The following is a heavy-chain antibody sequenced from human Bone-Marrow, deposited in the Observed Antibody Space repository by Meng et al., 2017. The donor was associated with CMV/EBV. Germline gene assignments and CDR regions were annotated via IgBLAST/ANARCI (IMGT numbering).Heavy chain of an antibody. V-gene: IGHV3-49*04. Sequence: SLMIPCTGSGFTFSDYGMYWVRQAPGKGLEWVSFIRRRAYGGTAEYAASVKGRFTMSRDDSKSIAYLHMNNLKTEDKAMYYCTSEYHEFWSGYHHYWGQGTLVTVSS. CDR3: TSEYHEFWSGYHHY. CDR2: IRRRAYGGTA. J-gene: IGHJ4*02. D-gene: IGHD3-3*01. CDR1: GFTFSDYG.